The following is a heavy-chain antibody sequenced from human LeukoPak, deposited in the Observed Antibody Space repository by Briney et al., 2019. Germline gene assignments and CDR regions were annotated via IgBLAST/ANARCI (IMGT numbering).Heavy chain of an antibody. CDR1: GFTFSSYS. J-gene: IGHJ4*02. D-gene: IGHD4-17*01. Sequence: GGSLRLSCAASGFTFSSYSMNWVRQAPGKGLEWVSSISSSSSYIYYADSVKGRFTISRDNSKNTLYLQMNSLRAEDTAVYYCARAVGNRQISVTTPIDYWGQGTLVTVSS. V-gene: IGHV3-21*01. CDR2: ISSSSSYI. CDR3: ARAVGNRQISVTTPIDY.